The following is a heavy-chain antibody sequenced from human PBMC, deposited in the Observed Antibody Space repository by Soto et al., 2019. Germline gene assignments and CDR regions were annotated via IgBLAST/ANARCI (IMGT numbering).Heavy chain of an antibody. Sequence: EVQLVESGGGLVQPGGSLRLSCAASGFTFSTYWMTWVRQAPGKGLEWVANIKQDGSEKYYVDSVKGRFTISRDNAKNSLYVQMKRLRAEDTGVYYCAGALWANLWDYWGQGTLVTVSS. D-gene: IGHD2-21*01. CDR1: GFTFSTYW. CDR3: AGALWANLWDY. V-gene: IGHV3-7*04. J-gene: IGHJ4*02. CDR2: IKQDGSEK.